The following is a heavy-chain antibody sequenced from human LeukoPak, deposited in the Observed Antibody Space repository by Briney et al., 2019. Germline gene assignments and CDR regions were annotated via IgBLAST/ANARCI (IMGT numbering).Heavy chain of an antibody. CDR2: INWNSDSI. CDR1: GFTFDDYA. J-gene: IGHJ4*02. Sequence: PGRSLRLSCAVSGFTFDDYAMHWVRQVPGKGLEWVSGINWNSDSIVYADSVKGRFTTSRDNAKNSLYLQMNSLRAEDMALYYCAKAKTRIAGAGALGYWGQGTLVTGSS. V-gene: IGHV3-9*03. D-gene: IGHD4/OR15-4a*01. CDR3: AKAKTRIAGAGALGY.